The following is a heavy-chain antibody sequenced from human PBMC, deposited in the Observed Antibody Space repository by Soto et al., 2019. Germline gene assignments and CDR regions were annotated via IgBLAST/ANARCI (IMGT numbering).Heavy chain of an antibody. CDR2: IIPIFGTA. V-gene: IGHV1-69*13. CDR3: AREYPPRGYCSGGSCFNWFDP. J-gene: IGHJ5*02. CDR1: GGTFSSYA. D-gene: IGHD2-15*01. Sequence: GASVKVSCKASGGTFSSYAISWVRQAPGQGLEWMGGIIPIFGTANYAQKFQGRVTITADESTSTAYMELSSLRSEDTAVYYCAREYPPRGYCSGGSCFNWFDPWGQGTLVTVSS.